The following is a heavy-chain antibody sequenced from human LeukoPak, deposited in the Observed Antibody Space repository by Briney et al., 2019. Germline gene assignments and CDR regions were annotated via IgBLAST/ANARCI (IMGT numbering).Heavy chain of an antibody. Sequence: SETLSLTCTVSGGSVSSGSYYWSWIRQPPGKGLEWIGYIYYSGSTNYNPSLKSRVTISVDTSKNQFSLKLSSVTAADTAVYYCARYSYGYHYNYGMDVWGKGTTVTVSS. V-gene: IGHV4-61*01. CDR3: ARYSYGYHYNYGMDV. D-gene: IGHD5-18*01. CDR2: IYYSGST. CDR1: GGSVSSGSYY. J-gene: IGHJ6*04.